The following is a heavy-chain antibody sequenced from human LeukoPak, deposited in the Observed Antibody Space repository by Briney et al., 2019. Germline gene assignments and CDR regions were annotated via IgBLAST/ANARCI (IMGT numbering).Heavy chain of an antibody. V-gene: IGHV3-23*01. CDR1: GFTFSSYA. D-gene: IGHD6-6*01. Sequence: GGSLRLSCAASGFTFSSYAMSWVRQAPGKGLEWVSAITGSGGSTYYADSVKGRFTISGDNSKDTLYLQMNSLRAEDTAVYYCVKGSSSSRPYYFDYWGQGTLVTVSS. CDR2: ITGSGGST. J-gene: IGHJ4*02. CDR3: VKGSSSSRPYYFDY.